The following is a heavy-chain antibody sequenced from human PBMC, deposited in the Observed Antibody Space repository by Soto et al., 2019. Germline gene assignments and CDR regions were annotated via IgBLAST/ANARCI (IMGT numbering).Heavy chain of an antibody. CDR2: IKSKTDGGTT. D-gene: IGHD3-22*01. CDR3: TTDLEAMIVEYDY. CDR1: GFTFSNAW. Sequence: LRLSCAASGFTFSNAWMSWVRQAPGKGLEWVGRIKSKTDGGTTDYAAPVKGRFTISRGDSKNTLYLQMNSLKTEDTAVYYCTTDLEAMIVEYDYWGQRTLVTVSS. V-gene: IGHV3-15*01. J-gene: IGHJ4*02.